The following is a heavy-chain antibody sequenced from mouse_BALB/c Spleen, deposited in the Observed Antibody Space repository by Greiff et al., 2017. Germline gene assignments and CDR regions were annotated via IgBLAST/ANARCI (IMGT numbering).Heavy chain of an antibody. D-gene: IGHD2-1*01. V-gene: IGHV5-12-1*01. CDR1: GFAFSSYD. Sequence: EVKVVESGGGLVKPGGSLKLSCAASGFAFSSYDMSWVRQTAEKRLEWVAYISSGGGSTYYPDTVKGRFTISRDNAKNTLYLQMSSLKSEDTAMYYCASYGNYFDYWGQGTTLTVSS. J-gene: IGHJ2*01. CDR3: ASYGNYFDY. CDR2: ISSGGGST.